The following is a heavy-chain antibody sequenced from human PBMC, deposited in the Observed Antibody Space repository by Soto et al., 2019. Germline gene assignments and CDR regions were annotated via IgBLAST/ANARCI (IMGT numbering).Heavy chain of an antibody. D-gene: IGHD4-17*01. Sequence: QVQLVQSGAEVKKPGSSVKVSCKASGGTFSSYTISWVRQAPGQGLEWMGRIIPILGIANYAQKFQGRVTINADKSTSTAYMELSSLRSEDTAVYYCARERFGITVTPFDYWGQGTLVTVSS. CDR1: GGTFSSYT. J-gene: IGHJ4*02. V-gene: IGHV1-69*08. CDR2: IIPILGIA. CDR3: ARERFGITVTPFDY.